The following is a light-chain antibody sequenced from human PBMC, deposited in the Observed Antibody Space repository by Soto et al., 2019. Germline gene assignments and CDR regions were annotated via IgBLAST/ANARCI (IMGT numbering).Light chain of an antibody. CDR1: QGVSNR. V-gene: IGKV1-17*03. CDR2: AAT. J-gene: IGKJ1*01. CDR3: LQHNSYPWT. Sequence: DIQMTQSPSAMSASVGDRITITCRASQGVSNRLVWFQQKPGKVPKRLIFAATLLQSGVPSGFSGSGSGKEFTLTISGLQAEDFATYYCLQHNSYPWTFGPGTKVDIK.